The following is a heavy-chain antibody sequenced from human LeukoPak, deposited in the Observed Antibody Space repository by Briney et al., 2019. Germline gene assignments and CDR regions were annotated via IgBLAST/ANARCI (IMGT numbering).Heavy chain of an antibody. CDR2: IIPIFGTA. D-gene: IGHD6-19*01. CDR3: ARVLAVAGFDY. CDR1: GGTFSSYA. V-gene: IGHV1-69*06. J-gene: IGHJ4*02. Sequence: SVKVSYKASGGTFSSYAISWVRQAPGQGLEWMGGIIPIFGTANYAQKFQGRVTITADKSTSTAYMELSSLRSEDTAVYYCARVLAVAGFDYWGQGTLVTVSS.